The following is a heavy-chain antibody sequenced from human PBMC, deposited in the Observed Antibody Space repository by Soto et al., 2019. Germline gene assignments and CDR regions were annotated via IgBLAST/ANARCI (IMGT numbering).Heavy chain of an antibody. CDR1: GSTFTSYD. CDR2: MTPNSGNT. V-gene: IGHV1-8*02. CDR3: ARVRPMYADDHY. J-gene: IGHJ4*02. Sequence: ASVRVSCKASGSTFTSYDIHWVRQATGQALAWMGWMTPNSGNTGYAQKFQGRVTMTRKTSISTAYMELSSLRSEDTAVYYCARVRPMYADDHYWGQGTLVTAPQ. D-gene: IGHD2-8*01.